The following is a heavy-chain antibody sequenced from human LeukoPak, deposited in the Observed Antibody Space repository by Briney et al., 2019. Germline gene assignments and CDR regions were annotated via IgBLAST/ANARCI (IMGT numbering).Heavy chain of an antibody. CDR3: AKDVCTSPRCLLYFDS. CDR2: ISGFNT. V-gene: IGHV3-23*01. CDR1: GFAFSNYA. J-gene: IGHJ4*02. D-gene: IGHD2-8*01. Sequence: GGSVRLSCTTSGFAFSNYAMNWVRQTPGKGPEWVSGISGFNTYYADSVKGRFTIFRDNSKNVLHLQMDRLRAEDTAVYSCAKDVCTSPRCLLYFDSWGQGTLVTVSS.